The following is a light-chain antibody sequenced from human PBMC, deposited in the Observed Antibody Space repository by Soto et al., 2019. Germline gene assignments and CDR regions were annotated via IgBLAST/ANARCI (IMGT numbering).Light chain of an antibody. CDR2: SNN. CDR3: AAWDDSLNGPHVV. CDR1: SSNIGSNT. J-gene: IGLJ2*01. Sequence: QSVLTQPPSASGTPGQRVTISCSGSSSNIGSNTVNWYQQLPGTAPKLLIYSNNQRPSGVPDRFSGSKSGTSASLAISGLQSEDEADYYCAAWDDSLNGPHVVFCGGTQLTVL. V-gene: IGLV1-44*01.